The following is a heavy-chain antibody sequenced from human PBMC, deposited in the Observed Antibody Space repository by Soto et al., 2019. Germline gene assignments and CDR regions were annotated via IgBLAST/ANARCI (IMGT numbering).Heavy chain of an antibody. CDR1: GINVSSYA. CDR3: ARDPLGYSYGLYYNYGMAV. V-gene: IGHV3-23*01. CDR2: ISGRGGGS. Sequence: GGCMVLCGAASGINVSSYAMSLVRQAPGKGVEWFSAISGRGGGSYYADSVKWRFTISRDNAKNTLYLQMKSLRAEDTAVSYCARDPLGYSYGLYYNYGMAVWRQGTTVTVSS. D-gene: IGHD5-18*01. J-gene: IGHJ6*02.